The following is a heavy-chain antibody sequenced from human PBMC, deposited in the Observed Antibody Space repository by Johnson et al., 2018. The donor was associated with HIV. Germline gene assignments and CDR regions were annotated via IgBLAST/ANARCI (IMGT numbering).Heavy chain of an antibody. J-gene: IGHJ3*02. CDR3: ARIRPANWGVNDAFDI. Sequence: QVQLVESGGGVVQPGRSLRLSCAASGFTFSSYAMHWVRQAPGKGLEWVAVISYDGSTYYADSVKGRFTISRDNSKNTLYLQMNSLRAEEPAVYYCARIRPANWGVNDAFDIWGQGTMVTVSS. CDR1: GFTFSSYA. CDR2: ISYDGST. V-gene: IGHV3-30-3*01. D-gene: IGHD7-27*01.